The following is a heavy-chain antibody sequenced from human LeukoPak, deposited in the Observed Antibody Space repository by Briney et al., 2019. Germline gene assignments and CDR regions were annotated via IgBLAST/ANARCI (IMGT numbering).Heavy chain of an antibody. V-gene: IGHV1-2*02. Sequence: ASGKLSCKSSGYTFTGYNMHWVRQAPGQGLEWMGWINPNSGGTNYAQKFQGRVTMTRDTSISTAYMELSRLRSDDTAVYYCARDGDLLLWFGELLYYWGQGTLVTVSS. D-gene: IGHD3-10*01. J-gene: IGHJ4*02. CDR3: ARDGDLLLWFGELLYY. CDR1: GYTFTGYN. CDR2: INPNSGGT.